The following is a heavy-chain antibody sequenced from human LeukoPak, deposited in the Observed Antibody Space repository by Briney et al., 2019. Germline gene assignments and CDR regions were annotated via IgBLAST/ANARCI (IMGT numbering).Heavy chain of an antibody. Sequence: GESLKISCKGSGYSFTDYWIGWVRQMPGRGLEWMGTIYPGDSETRYSPSFQGQVTISADKSISTAYMQWSSLKASDTAMYYCARHPRLSMIVVVTPDAFDIWGQGTLVTVSS. J-gene: IGHJ3*02. CDR3: ARHPRLSMIVVVTPDAFDI. CDR2: IYPGDSET. CDR1: GYSFTDYW. V-gene: IGHV5-51*01. D-gene: IGHD3-22*01.